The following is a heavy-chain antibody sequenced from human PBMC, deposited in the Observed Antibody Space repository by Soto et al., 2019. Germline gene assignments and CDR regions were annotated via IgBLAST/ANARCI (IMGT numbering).Heavy chain of an antibody. CDR1: GGSISSGGYY. CDR2: IYYSGST. CDR3: ARGGRRSPGMDV. V-gene: IGHV4-31*03. Sequence: TLSLTCTVSGGSISSGGYYGSWIRQHPGKGLEWIGYIYYSGSTYYNPSLKSRVTISVDTSKNQFSLKLSSVTAADTAVYYCARGGRRSPGMDVWGQGTTVTVSS. J-gene: IGHJ6*02.